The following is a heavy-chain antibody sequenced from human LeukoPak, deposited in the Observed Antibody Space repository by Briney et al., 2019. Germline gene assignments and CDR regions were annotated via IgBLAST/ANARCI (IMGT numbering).Heavy chain of an antibody. D-gene: IGHD1-26*01. CDR3: ATDHQWQLLGY. J-gene: IGHJ4*02. Sequence: ASVKVSCKASGGTFSSYAISWVRQAPGQGLEWMGGIIPIFGTANYAQKFQGRVTITTDESTSTAYMELSNLRSEDTAVYYCATDHQWQLLGYWGQGTLVTVSS. CDR2: IIPIFGTA. V-gene: IGHV1-69*05. CDR1: GGTFSSYA.